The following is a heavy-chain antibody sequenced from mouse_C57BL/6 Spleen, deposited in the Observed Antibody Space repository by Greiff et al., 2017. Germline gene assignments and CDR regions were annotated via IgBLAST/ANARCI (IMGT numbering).Heavy chain of an antibody. CDR3: ARKAVATLDYFDY. CDR2: IYPGSGNT. CDR1: GYSFTSYY. Sequence: VQLQQSGPELVKPGASVKISCKASGYSFTSYYIHWVKQRPGQGLEWIGWIYPGSGNTKYNEKFKGKATLTADTSSSTAYMQLSSLTSEDSAVYYCARKAVATLDYFDYWGQGTTRTVSS. J-gene: IGHJ2*01. D-gene: IGHD1-1*01. V-gene: IGHV1-66*01.